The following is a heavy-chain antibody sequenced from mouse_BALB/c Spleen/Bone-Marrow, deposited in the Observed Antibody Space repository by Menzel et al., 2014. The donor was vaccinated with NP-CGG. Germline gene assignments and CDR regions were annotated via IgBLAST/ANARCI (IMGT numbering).Heavy chain of an antibody. D-gene: IGHD2-12*01. V-gene: IGHV1S81*02. Sequence: QVQLQQPGAELVKPGASVKLSCKASGYTFTSYWMHWVKQRPGQGLEWIGEINPSNGRTSYNEKFKTKATLTVDKSSSTAYMQLSSLTSEDSAVYYCARWLLYYWGQGTTLTVSS. CDR1: GYTFTSYW. CDR2: INPSNGRT. J-gene: IGHJ2*01. CDR3: ARWLLYY.